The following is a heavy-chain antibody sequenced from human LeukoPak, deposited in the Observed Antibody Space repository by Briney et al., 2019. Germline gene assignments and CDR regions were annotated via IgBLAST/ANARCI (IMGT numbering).Heavy chain of an antibody. CDR2: INHSGST. V-gene: IGHV4-34*01. J-gene: IGHJ6*02. CDR3: ASARGYSGYDTSRHYYYGMDV. Sequence: SETLSLTCAVYGGSFSGYYWSWIRQPPGKGLEWIGEINHSGSTNYNPSLKSRVTISVDTSKNQFSLKLSSVTAADTAVYYCASARGYSGYDTSRHYYYGMDVWGQGTTVTVSS. D-gene: IGHD5-12*01. CDR1: GGSFSGYY.